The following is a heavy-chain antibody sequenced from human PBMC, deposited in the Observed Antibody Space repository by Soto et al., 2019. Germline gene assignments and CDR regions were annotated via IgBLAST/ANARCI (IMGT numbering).Heavy chain of an antibody. J-gene: IGHJ6*02. CDR2: ISYDGSNK. D-gene: IGHD6-13*01. CDR3: AKDRGRRGRAAGYYYYYGMDV. V-gene: IGHV3-30*18. CDR1: GFNFSSYG. Sequence: GGSLRLSCAASGFNFSSYGMHWVRQAPGKGLEWVAVISYDGSNKYYADSVKGRFTISRDNSKNALYLQMNSLRAEDTAVYYCAKDRGRRGRAAGYYYYYGMDVWGQGTTVTVSS.